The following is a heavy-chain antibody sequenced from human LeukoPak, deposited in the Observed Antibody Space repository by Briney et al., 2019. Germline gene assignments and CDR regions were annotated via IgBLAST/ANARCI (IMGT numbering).Heavy chain of an antibody. CDR3: SEDAAVLTSGIAASSHEY. V-gene: IGHV3-30*18. CDR2: ISYSGVVK. D-gene: IGHD6-25*01. CDR1: GYTFSDYG. Sequence: PGTSLRLSCSASGYTFSDYGMHWVRQAPGKGLEWLSVISYSGVVKFYADSVKGRFTISRDNSKNTVYLQMNNLADEDTAVYYCSEDAAVLTSGIAASSHEYWGQGTLVTVSS. J-gene: IGHJ4*02.